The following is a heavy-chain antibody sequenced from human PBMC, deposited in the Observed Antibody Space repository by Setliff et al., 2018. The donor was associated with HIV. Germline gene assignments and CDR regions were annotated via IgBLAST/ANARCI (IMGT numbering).Heavy chain of an antibody. CDR3: ARGRGSLDY. J-gene: IGHJ4*02. CDR2: INHSGST. Sequence: LSLTCAVYGGSFSGYYWSWIRQPPGKGLEWIGEINHSGSTNYNPSLKSRVTISVDTSKNQFSLKLSSVTAADTAVYYCARGRGSLDYWGQGTQVTVSS. V-gene: IGHV4-34*01. CDR1: GGSFSGYY. D-gene: IGHD2-15*01.